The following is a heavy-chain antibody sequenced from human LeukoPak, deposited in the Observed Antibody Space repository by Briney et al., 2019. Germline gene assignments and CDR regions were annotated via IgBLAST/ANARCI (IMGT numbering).Heavy chain of an antibody. D-gene: IGHD6-6*01. CDR3: ASLARGGNWFDP. J-gene: IGHJ5*02. CDR2: INHGGGT. Sequence: SETLSLTCAVYGGSFIGYDWTWIRQPPGKGPEWIGEINHGGGTNYNPSLKSRVTISVDTSKNQFSLKLSSVTAADTAVYYCASLARGGNWFDPWGQGTLVTVSS. CDR1: GGSFIGYD. V-gene: IGHV4-34*01.